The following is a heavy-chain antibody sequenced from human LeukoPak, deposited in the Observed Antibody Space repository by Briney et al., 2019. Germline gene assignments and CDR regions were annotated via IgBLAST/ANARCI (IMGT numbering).Heavy chain of an antibody. D-gene: IGHD6-6*01. CDR2: ISGSGGST. J-gene: IGHJ4*02. V-gene: IGHV3-23*01. CDR3: AKRTGIAALGAYDY. CDR1: GFTFSSYG. Sequence: GRSLRLSCAASGFTFSSYGMHWVRQAPGKGLEWVSAISGSGGSTYYADSVKGRFTISRDNSKNTLYLQMNSLRAEDTAVYYCAKRTGIAALGAYDYWGQGTLVTVSS.